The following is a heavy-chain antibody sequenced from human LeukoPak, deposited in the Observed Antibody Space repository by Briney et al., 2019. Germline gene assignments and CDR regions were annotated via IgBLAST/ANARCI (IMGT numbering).Heavy chain of an antibody. CDR3: ARDLSVGDILTGYLYYYYGMDV. CDR1: GDSVSSNSAA. J-gene: IGHJ6*02. D-gene: IGHD3-9*01. Sequence: SQTLSLTCAISGDSVSSNSAAWNWIRQSPSRGLEWLGRTYYRSKWYNDYAVSVKSRITINPDTSKNQFSLQLNSVTPEDTAVYYCARDLSVGDILTGYLYYYYGMDVWGQGTTVTVSS. CDR2: TYYRSKWYN. V-gene: IGHV6-1*01.